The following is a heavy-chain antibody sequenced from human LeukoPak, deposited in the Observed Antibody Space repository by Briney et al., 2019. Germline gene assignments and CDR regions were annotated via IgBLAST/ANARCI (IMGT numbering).Heavy chain of an antibody. J-gene: IGHJ6*02. Sequence: SETLSLTCTVSGGSISSYYWSWIRQPAGKGLEWIGRIYTSGSTNYNPSLKSRVTMSVDTSKNQFSLKLSSVTAADTAVYYCARGLWFGELSHYYGMDVWGQGTTVTVSS. CDR2: IYTSGST. CDR3: ARGLWFGELSHYYGMDV. CDR1: GGSISSYY. D-gene: IGHD3-10*01. V-gene: IGHV4-4*07.